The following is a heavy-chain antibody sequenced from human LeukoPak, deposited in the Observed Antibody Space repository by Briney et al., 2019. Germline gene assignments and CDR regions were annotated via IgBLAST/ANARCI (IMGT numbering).Heavy chain of an antibody. V-gene: IGHV3-30*02. CDR3: AKGHKAGGYSSSWYGFRWFDP. J-gene: IGHJ5*02. CDR2: IRYDGSNK. D-gene: IGHD6-13*01. CDR1: GFTFSSYG. Sequence: GGSLRLSCAASGFTFSSYGMHWVRQAPGKGLEWVAFIRYDGSNKYYADSVKGRFTISRDNSKNTLYLQMNSLRAEDTAVYYCAKGHKAGGYSSSWYGFRWFDPWGQGTLVTVSS.